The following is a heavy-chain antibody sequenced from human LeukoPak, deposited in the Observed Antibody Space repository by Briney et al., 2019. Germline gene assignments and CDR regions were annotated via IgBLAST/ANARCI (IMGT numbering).Heavy chain of an antibody. J-gene: IGHJ4*02. V-gene: IGHV3-30*02. Sequence: GGSLRLSCAASGFSLSDHALHWVRQAPGKALEWVAFIRSDGGDKKYGDSVKGRFTISRDSSKNTLFLQMNSLRLEDMAVYYCAKGGTRGQFYFDCWGQGTLVTVSS. D-gene: IGHD3-16*01. CDR2: IRSDGGDK. CDR1: GFSLSDHA. CDR3: AKGGTRGQFYFDC.